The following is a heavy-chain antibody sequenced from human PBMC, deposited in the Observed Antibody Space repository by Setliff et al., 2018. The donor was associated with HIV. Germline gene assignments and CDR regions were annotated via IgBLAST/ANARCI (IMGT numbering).Heavy chain of an antibody. CDR3: ARDQSDWFY. CDR2: IYTTGST. Sequence: PSETLSLTCTVSGGSITSGYYYWNWIRQPAGKGLEWIGHIYTTGSTNYNPSLNSRVTISVDTSRNQFSLKMSSVTAAATAVYYCARDQSDWFYWGQGTLVTVSS. CDR1: GGSITSGYYY. D-gene: IGHD3-3*01. V-gene: IGHV4-61*09. J-gene: IGHJ4*02.